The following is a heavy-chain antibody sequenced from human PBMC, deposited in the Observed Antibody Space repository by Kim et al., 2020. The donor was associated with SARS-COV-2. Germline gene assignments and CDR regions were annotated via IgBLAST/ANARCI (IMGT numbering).Heavy chain of an antibody. V-gene: IGHV1-2*02. J-gene: IGHJ4*02. CDR2: IDPNSGGT. CDR1: GYTFSVYH. D-gene: IGHD1-1*01. CDR3: TSQITGTSFQY. Sequence: ASVKVSCKASGYTFSVYHMHWVRQAPGQGLEWMGWIDPNSGGTNFAQKFQGRVTMTSDTSFSTAYMELSSLRSDDTAVYYCTSQITGTSFQYWGQGTLVTVSS.